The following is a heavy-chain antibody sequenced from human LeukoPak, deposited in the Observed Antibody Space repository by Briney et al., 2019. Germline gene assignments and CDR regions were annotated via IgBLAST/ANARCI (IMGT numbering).Heavy chain of an antibody. CDR2: INHSGST. J-gene: IGHJ4*02. D-gene: IGHD3-10*01. CDR3: AREGGPSSRFDY. V-gene: IGHV4-34*01. Sequence: SETLSLTCAVYGGSFSGYYWSWIRQPPGKGLEWIGEINHSGSTNYNPSLKSRVTISVDTSKNQFSLKLSSVTAADTAVYYCAREGGPSSRFDYWGQGTLVAVSS. CDR1: GGSFSGYY.